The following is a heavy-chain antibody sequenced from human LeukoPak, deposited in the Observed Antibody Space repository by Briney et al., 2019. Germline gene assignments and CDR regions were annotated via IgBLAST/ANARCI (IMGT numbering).Heavy chain of an antibody. D-gene: IGHD3-10*01. V-gene: IGHV3-23*01. CDR2: ISGSGGST. CDR3: AKDYYGSGSYPI. J-gene: IGHJ3*02. Sequence: GSLSLSCAASGFTFSSYGMSWVRQAPGKGLEWVSAISGSGGSTYYADSVKGRFTISRDNSKNTLYLQMNSLRAEDTAVYYCAKDYYGSGSYPIWGQGTMVTVSS. CDR1: GFTFSSYG.